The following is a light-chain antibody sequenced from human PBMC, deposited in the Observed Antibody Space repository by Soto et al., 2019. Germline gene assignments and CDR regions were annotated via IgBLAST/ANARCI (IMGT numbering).Light chain of an antibody. J-gene: IGLJ1*01. Sequence: QSALTQPPSASGSPGQSVTISCTGTSSDVGGYNYVSWYQQHPGKAPKLMIYEVSKRPSGVPDRFSGSKSGNTASLTVSGLQAEDEADYYCSSYAGSTGFGTGTKVTVL. V-gene: IGLV2-8*01. CDR2: EVS. CDR1: SSDVGGYNY. CDR3: SSYAGSTG.